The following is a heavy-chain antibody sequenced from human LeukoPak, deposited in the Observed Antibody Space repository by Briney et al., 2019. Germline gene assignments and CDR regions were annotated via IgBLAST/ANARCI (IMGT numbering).Heavy chain of an antibody. Sequence: GASVKVSCKASGYTFTAYYVHWVRQAPGQGLEWMGWINPNTGGTNYAQKFQGRVTMTKDTSINAAYMELSSLRSEDTAVYYCARDNDSRDPPHFDYWGQGTLVTVSS. CDR1: GYTFTAYY. D-gene: IGHD3-16*01. J-gene: IGHJ4*02. V-gene: IGHV1-2*02. CDR2: INPNTGGT. CDR3: ARDNDSRDPPHFDY.